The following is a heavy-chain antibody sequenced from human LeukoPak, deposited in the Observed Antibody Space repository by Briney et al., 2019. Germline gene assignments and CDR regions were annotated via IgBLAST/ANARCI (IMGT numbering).Heavy chain of an antibody. Sequence: GGSLRLSCAASGFTFSSYGMHWVRQAPGKGLEWVAFIRYDGSNKYYADSVKGRFTISRDNSKNTLYLQMNSLRAEDTAVYYCAKDFESQLLYCDYGAQEPLVTVSS. CDR2: IRYDGSNK. CDR3: AKDFESQLLYCDY. D-gene: IGHD2-2*02. CDR1: GFTFSSYG. J-gene: IGHJ4*02. V-gene: IGHV3-30*02.